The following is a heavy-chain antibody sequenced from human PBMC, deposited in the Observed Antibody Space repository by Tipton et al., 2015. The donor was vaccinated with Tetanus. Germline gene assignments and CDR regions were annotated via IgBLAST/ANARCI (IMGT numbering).Heavy chain of an antibody. CDR2: VYYSGST. CDR3: ARSGYYSRAYYHYRMDV. D-gene: IGHD3-9*01. Sequence: PGLVKPSETLSLTCTVSGDSVSGYYWSWIRQPPGKGLEWIGYVYYSGSTNYNPSLKSRVTISVDTSKNQFSLNLSSVTAADTAVYYCARSGYYSRAYYHYRMDVWGQGTTVSVSS. CDR1: GDSVSGYY. V-gene: IGHV4-59*02. J-gene: IGHJ6*02.